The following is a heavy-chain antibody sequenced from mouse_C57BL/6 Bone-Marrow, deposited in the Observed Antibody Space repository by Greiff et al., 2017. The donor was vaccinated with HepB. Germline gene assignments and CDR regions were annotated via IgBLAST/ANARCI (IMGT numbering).Heavy chain of an antibody. J-gene: IGHJ1*03. CDR2: ISYDGSN. V-gene: IGHV3-6*01. CDR1: GYSITSGYY. CDR3: ASWGGSSPYWYFDV. Sequence: EVQLVESGPGLVKPSQSLSLTCSVTGYSITSGYYWNWIRQFPGNKLEWMGYISYDGSNNYNPSLKNRISITRDTSKNQFFLKLNSVTTEDTATYYCASWGGSSPYWYFDVWGTGTTVTVSS. D-gene: IGHD1-1*01.